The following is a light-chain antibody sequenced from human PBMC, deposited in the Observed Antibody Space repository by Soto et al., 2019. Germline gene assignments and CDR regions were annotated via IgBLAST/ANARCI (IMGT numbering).Light chain of an antibody. CDR2: DAS. Sequence: EIVLTQSPATLSLSPGERATLSCRASQSVSSTLAWYQHKPGQAPRLLIYDASTRATGIPARFSGSGSGTEFTLTISSLESEDFAVYYCQQYNNWPLTFGRGTKVEIK. CDR3: QQYNNWPLT. J-gene: IGKJ4*01. CDR1: QSVSST. V-gene: IGKV3-15*01.